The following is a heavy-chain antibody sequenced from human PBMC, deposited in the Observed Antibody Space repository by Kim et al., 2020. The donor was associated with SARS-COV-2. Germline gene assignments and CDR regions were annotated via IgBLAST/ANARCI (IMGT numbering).Heavy chain of an antibody. J-gene: IGHJ4*02. CDR2: ISGDGSST. V-gene: IGHV3-74*01. CDR1: GFTLSGYW. D-gene: IGHD6-19*01. Sequence: GGSLRLSCAASGFTLSGYWMHWVRQAPGKGLVWVSRISGDGSSTSYADSVKGRFTISRDNAKNTLYLQMNSLRVEETAVYYCARRAYSSGWWYFDYWGQGTLVTVSS. CDR3: ARRAYSSGWWYFDY.